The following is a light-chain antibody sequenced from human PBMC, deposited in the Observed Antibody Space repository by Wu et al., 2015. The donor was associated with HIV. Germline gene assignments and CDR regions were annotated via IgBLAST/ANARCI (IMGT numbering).Light chain of an antibody. CDR1: QSVSSTY. CDR2: AAS. Sequence: EIVLTQSPGTLSLSPGERATLSCRASQSVSSTYLAWYQQKPGHPPRLLIYAASRRATGIPDRFSGSGSGTDFSLTISSLQPEDVATYYCTKVXHCPWTFGQGTKVEMK. CDR3: TKVXHCPWT. V-gene: IGKV3-20*01. J-gene: IGKJ1*01.